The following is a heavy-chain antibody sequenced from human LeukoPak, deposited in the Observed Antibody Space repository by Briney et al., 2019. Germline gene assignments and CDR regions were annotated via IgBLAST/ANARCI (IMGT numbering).Heavy chain of an antibody. CDR2: IYYSGST. V-gene: IGHV4-39*07. CDR1: GGSISSSSYY. J-gene: IGHJ5*02. Sequence: SETLSLTCTVSGGSISSSSYYWGWIRQPPGKGLEWIGSIYYSGSTYYNPSLKSRVTISVDTSKNQFSLKLSSVTAADTAVYYCAKFGGFGELEGSWFDPWGQGALVTVSS. CDR3: AKFGGFGELEGSWFDP. D-gene: IGHD3-10*01.